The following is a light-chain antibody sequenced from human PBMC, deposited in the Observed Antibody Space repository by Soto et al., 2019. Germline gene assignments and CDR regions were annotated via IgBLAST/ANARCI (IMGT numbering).Light chain of an antibody. J-gene: IGLJ1*01. CDR1: SSDVGGYNY. CDR3: TSFAGSGTYV. CDR2: DVT. Sequence: HSALTQPASVSGSPGQSIAISCTGTSSDVGGYNYVSWYQQYPGKAPKLIIFDVTNRPSGVSDRCSGSKSGSTASLTISGLQADDEADYYCTSFAGSGTYVFGTGTKVTVL. V-gene: IGLV2-14*01.